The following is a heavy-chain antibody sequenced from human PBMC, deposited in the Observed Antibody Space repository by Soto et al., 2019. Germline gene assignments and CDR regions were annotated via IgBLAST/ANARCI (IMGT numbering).Heavy chain of an antibody. CDR2: IWYDGSNK. J-gene: IGHJ6*02. CDR1: GFTFSSYG. Sequence: GGSLRLSCAASGFTFSSYGMHWVRQAPGKGLEWVAVIWYDGSNKYYADSVKGRFTISRDNSKNTLYLQMNSLRAEDTAVYYCARDPFFGVVIRPPPYYYGMDVWGQGTTVTVSS. CDR3: ARDPFFGVVIRPPPYYYGMDV. V-gene: IGHV3-33*01. D-gene: IGHD3-3*01.